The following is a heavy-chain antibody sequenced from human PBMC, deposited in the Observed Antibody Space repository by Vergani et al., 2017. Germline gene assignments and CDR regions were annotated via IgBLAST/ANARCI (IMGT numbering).Heavy chain of an antibody. CDR3: TTAWGLYYLHGEYFQY. Sequence: QVHLVESGGGVVQPGGSLRLSCAASGFNFNSYGMHWIRQAPGKGLEWVTFIRYGGTDKYYADSVKGRFTISRDNSKNTVYLQMNNLRSGDTAVYYCTTAWGLYYLHGEYFQYWGRGTLVSVSS. CDR2: IRYGGTDK. J-gene: IGHJ1*01. D-gene: IGHD3-10*01. CDR1: GFNFNSYG. V-gene: IGHV3-30*02.